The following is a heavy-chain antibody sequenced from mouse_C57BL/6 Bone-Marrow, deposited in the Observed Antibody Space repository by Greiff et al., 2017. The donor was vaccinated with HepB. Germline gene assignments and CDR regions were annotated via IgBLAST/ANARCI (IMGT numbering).Heavy chain of an antibody. Sequence: VQLQQPGAELVKPGASVKLSCKASGYTFTSYWMHWVKQRPGQGLEWIGMIHPNSGSTNYNEKFKSKATLTVDKSSSTAYMQLSSLTSEDSAVYYCARKGNGNYEAWFAYWGQGTLVTVSA. CDR2: IHPNSGST. CDR1: GYTFTSYW. J-gene: IGHJ3*01. V-gene: IGHV1-64*01. D-gene: IGHD2-1*01. CDR3: ARKGNGNYEAWFAY.